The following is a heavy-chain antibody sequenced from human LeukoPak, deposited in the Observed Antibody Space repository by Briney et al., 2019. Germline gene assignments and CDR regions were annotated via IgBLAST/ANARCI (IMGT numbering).Heavy chain of an antibody. CDR3: AKDLRLSGSGFDY. CDR1: GFRFDDYA. Sequence: GGSLRLSCAASGFRFDDYAMHWVRQAPGKGLEWVSGISWNSGSIGYADSVKGRFTISRDNAKNSLYLQMNSLRAEDTALYYCAKDLRLSGSGFDYWGQGTLVTVSS. J-gene: IGHJ4*02. V-gene: IGHV3-9*01. D-gene: IGHD3-10*01. CDR2: ISWNSGSI.